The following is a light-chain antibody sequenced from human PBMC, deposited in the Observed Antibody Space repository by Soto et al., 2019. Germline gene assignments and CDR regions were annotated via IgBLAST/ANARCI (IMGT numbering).Light chain of an antibody. J-gene: IGKJ1*01. Sequence: DVVMTQSPLSLPVTLGQPASISCRSSQSLVSSNGHTYLTRFQQRPGQSPRHLIYEVSKRDSEVPDRFSGRGAGTDFTLKISRVEAEDVAIYYSMQGSHWPPWTLGHGTKVETK. V-gene: IGKV2-30*01. CDR3: MQGSHWPPWT. CDR1: QSLVSSNGHTY. CDR2: EVS.